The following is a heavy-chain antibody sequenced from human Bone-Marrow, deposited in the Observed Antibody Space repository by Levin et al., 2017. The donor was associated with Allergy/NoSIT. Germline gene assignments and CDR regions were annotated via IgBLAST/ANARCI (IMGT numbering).Heavy chain of an antibody. V-gene: IGHV1-2*06. CDR3: AIEGYNSGSSAVDI. J-gene: IGHJ3*02. Sequence: ASVKVSCKASGYSFTGYYIHWVRQAPGQGLEWMGLINPNSGDTSYAQKFQDRVTVTRDTSITTVYMDLNRLKSDDTAVYYCAIEGYNSGSSAVDIWGPGTMVTVSP. D-gene: IGHD5-18*01. CDR2: INPNSGDT. CDR1: GYSFTGYY.